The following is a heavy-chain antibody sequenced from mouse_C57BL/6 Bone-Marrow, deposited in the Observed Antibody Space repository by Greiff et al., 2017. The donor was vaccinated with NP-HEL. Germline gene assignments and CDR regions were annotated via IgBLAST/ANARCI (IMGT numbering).Heavy chain of an antibody. CDR1: GFTFSDYY. J-gene: IGHJ1*03. V-gene: IGHV5-16*01. Sequence: EVKLVESEGGLVQPGSSMKLSCTASGFTFSDYYMAWVRQVPEKGLEWVANINYDGSSTYYLDSLKSRFIISRDNAKNILYLQMSRLRSEDTATYSCAREGNYYCSSFYWYFDVWGTGTTVTVSS. D-gene: IGHD1-1*01. CDR2: INYDGSST. CDR3: AREGNYYCSSFYWYFDV.